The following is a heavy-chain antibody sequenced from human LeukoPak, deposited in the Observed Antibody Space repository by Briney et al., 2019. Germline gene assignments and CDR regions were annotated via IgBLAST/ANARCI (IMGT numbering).Heavy chain of an antibody. CDR2: IYYSGST. Sequence: SETLSLTCTVSGGAISSYSWSWIRQPPGKGLEWIGYIYYSGSTNYNPSLKSRVTISVDTSKNQFSLKLSSVTAADTAVYYCSRGTYILRYFDWVNWFDPWGQGTLVTVSS. CDR1: GGAISSYS. V-gene: IGHV4-59*01. D-gene: IGHD3-9*01. J-gene: IGHJ5*02. CDR3: SRGTYILRYFDWVNWFDP.